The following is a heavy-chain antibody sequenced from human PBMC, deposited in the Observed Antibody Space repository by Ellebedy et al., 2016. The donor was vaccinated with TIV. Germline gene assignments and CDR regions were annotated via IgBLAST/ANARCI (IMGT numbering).Heavy chain of an antibody. CDR1: GFTFSSYA. CDR2: ISSNGGRT. J-gene: IGHJ4*02. V-gene: IGHV3-64*04. D-gene: IGHD3-10*01. Sequence: GGSLRLSCSASGFTFSSYAMHWVRQAPGKGLEYVSAISSNGGRTYYADSVKGRFTISRDNSKNTLYLQMSSLRAEDTAVYYCPKDREVGSHYYFDTWGQGTLVTVSS. CDR3: PKDREVGSHYYFDT.